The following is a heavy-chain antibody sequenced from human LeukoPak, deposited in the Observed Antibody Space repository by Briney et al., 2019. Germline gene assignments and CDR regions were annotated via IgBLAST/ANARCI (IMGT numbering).Heavy chain of an antibody. V-gene: IGHV1-46*01. J-gene: IGHJ4*02. Sequence: VASEKVSCKASGYTFTTYYIHWVRQAPGQGLEWMGIINPTGGSTTYAQKFQGRVTMTRDTSTSTVFMELNSLRSEDTAVYYCALYSSTWYWGQGTLVTVSS. CDR1: GYTFTTYY. CDR3: ALYSSTWY. D-gene: IGHD6-13*01. CDR2: INPTGGST.